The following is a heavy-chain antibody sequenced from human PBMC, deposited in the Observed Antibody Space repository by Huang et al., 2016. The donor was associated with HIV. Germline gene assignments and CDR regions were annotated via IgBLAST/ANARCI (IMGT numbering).Heavy chain of an antibody. CDR2: INHSGNT. CDR1: GGSFSGYY. V-gene: IGHV4-34*01. J-gene: IGHJ4*02. CDR3: ARRYSSRRDD. Sequence: QVQLEQWGAGLLKASETLSLTCAVYGGSFSGYYWNWLRQPPGKGLEWVGEINHSGNTNYNPSLKSRVNMSVDTSKNQFALQLTSLSAADTGVYYCARRYSSRRDDWGRGTLVTVPS. D-gene: IGHD2-2*01.